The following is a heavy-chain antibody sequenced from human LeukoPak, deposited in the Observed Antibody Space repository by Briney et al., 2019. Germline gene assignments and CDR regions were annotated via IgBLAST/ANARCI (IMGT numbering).Heavy chain of an antibody. CDR2: ISGSGGST. Sequence: GGSLRLSCAASGFTFSGYWMQWVRQAPGKGLEWVSAISGSGGSTYYADSVKGRFTISRDNSKNTLYLQMNSLKAEDTAVYYCAKPRPSYSSSWYDHWGQGTLVTVSS. V-gene: IGHV3-23*01. CDR1: GFTFSGYW. J-gene: IGHJ5*02. D-gene: IGHD6-13*01. CDR3: AKPRPSYSSSWYDH.